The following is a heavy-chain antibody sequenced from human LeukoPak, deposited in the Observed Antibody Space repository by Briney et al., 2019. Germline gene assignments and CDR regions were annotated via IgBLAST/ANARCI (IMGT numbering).Heavy chain of an antibody. CDR2: ISSSSSTI. CDR1: GFTFSSYS. D-gene: IGHD6-6*01. J-gene: IGHJ3*02. Sequence: QPGGSLRLSCAASGFTFSSYSMIWVRPAPGKGLEWVSYISSSSSTIYYADSVKGRFTISRDNAKNSLYLQMNSLRAEDTAVYYCARDAGYSSSEADAFDIWGQGTMVTVSS. V-gene: IGHV3-48*01. CDR3: ARDAGYSSSEADAFDI.